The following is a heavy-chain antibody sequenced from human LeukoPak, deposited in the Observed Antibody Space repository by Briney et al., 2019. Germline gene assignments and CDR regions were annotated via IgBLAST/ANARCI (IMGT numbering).Heavy chain of an antibody. Sequence: GGSLRLSCAASGFTFSTYNMNWVRQAPGEGLEWVSYISSSSSTIYYADSVKGRFTISRDNAKNSLYLQMNSLRVEDTAVYYCAREVDRSFGYWGQGNVVTVSS. D-gene: IGHD2-15*01. CDR1: GFTFSTYN. CDR2: ISSSSSTI. J-gene: IGHJ4*02. V-gene: IGHV3-48*04. CDR3: AREVDRSFGY.